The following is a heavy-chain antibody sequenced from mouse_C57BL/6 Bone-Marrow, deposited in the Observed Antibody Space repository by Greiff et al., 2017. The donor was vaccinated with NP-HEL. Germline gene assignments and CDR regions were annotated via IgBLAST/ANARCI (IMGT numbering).Heavy chain of an antibody. Sequence: QVQLQQPGAELVKPGASVKMSCKASGYTFTSYWITWVKQRPGQGLEWIGDIYPGSGSTNYNEKFKSKATLTVDTSSSPAYMQLSSLTSEDSAVYYCARLWGTGAWFAYWGQGTLVTVSA. D-gene: IGHD4-1*01. CDR2: IYPGSGST. J-gene: IGHJ3*01. CDR3: ARLWGTGAWFAY. CDR1: GYTFTSYW. V-gene: IGHV1-55*01.